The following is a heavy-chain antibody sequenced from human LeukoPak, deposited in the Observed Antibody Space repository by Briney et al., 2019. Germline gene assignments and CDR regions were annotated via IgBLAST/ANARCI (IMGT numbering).Heavy chain of an antibody. CDR2: IYTSGST. J-gene: IGHJ6*03. D-gene: IGHD1-26*01. Sequence: SETLSLTCTVSGGSISSYYWSWIRQPAGKGLEWIGRIYTSGSTNYNPSLKSRVTISVDTSKNQFSLKLSSVTAADTAVYYCASEYSGSYYGLYMDVWGKGTTVTVSS. V-gene: IGHV4-4*07. CDR3: ASEYSGSYYGLYMDV. CDR1: GGSISSYY.